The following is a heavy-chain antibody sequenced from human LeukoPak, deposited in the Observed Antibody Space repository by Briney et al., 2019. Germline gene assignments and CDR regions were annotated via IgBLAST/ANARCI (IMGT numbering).Heavy chain of an antibody. V-gene: IGHV3-66*02. CDR1: GFAVSNNY. CDR3: ARESLDYDSSGPGV. Sequence: GGSLRLSCTASGFAVSNNYMSWVRQAPGKGLEWVSVIYSGGSTYYADSVKGRFTISRDSSKNTLYLQMNSLRAEDTAVYYCARESLDYDSSGPGVWGQGTTVTVSS. D-gene: IGHD3-22*01. J-gene: IGHJ6*02. CDR2: IYSGGST.